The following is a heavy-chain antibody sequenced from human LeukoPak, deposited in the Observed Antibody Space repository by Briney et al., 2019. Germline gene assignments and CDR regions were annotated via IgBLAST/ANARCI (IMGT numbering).Heavy chain of an antibody. J-gene: IGHJ4*02. Sequence: GGFLRLSCAASGFTFSSHWMSWVRQAPGKGLEWVAIIKTDGSEEDYVDAVKGRFTISRDNAKNCLYLQMNNLRAEDTAVYYCARDWNGSGWPTDYWGQGTLVTVSS. D-gene: IGHD6-19*01. CDR2: IKTDGSEE. CDR3: ARDWNGSGWPTDY. V-gene: IGHV3-7*05. CDR1: GFTFSSHW.